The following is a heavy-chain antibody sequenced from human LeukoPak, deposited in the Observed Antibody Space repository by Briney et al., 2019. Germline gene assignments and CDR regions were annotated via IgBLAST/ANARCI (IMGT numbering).Heavy chain of an antibody. CDR2: INPNSGGT. D-gene: IGHD2-8*01. CDR1: GYTFTGYY. Sequence: GASVKVSRKASGYTFTGYYMHWVRQAPGQGLEWMGWINPNSGGTNYAQKFQGRVTMTRDTSISTAYMELSRLRSDDTAVYYCARVAVLMVYARTYYFDYWGQGTLVTVSS. CDR3: ARVAVLMVYARTYYFDY. V-gene: IGHV1-2*02. J-gene: IGHJ4*02.